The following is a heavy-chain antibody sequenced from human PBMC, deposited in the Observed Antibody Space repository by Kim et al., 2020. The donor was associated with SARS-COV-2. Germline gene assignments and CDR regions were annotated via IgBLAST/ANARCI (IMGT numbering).Heavy chain of an antibody. CDR2: IAGSGGST. CDR1: GFTFSSYA. J-gene: IGHJ4*02. V-gene: IGHV3-23*01. D-gene: IGHD3-10*01. CDR3: VEVIHYFDY. Sequence: GGSLRLSCAASGFTFSSYAMTWVRQAPGKGLEWVSTIAGSGGSTYYADSVKGRFTISRDNSKNTLYLQMNSLRADDTALYYCVEVIHYFDYWGQGTLVTVSS.